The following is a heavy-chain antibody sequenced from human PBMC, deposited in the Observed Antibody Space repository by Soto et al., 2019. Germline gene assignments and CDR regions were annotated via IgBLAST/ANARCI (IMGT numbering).Heavy chain of an antibody. J-gene: IGHJ4*02. CDR2: IIPIFGTA. CDR1: EGTFSSYA. Sequence: ASVKVSCKASEGTFSSYAISWVRQAPGQGLEWMGGIIPIFGTANYAQKFQGRVTITADESTSTAYMELSSLRSEDTAVYYCARYGIDGLTPSTKYYFDYWGQGTLVTVSS. CDR3: ARYGIDGLTPSTKYYFDY. V-gene: IGHV1-69*13. D-gene: IGHD4-17*01.